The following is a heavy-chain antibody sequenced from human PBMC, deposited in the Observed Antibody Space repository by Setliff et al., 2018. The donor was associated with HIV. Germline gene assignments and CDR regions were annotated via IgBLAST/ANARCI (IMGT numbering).Heavy chain of an antibody. CDR1: GGSFSGYY. J-gene: IGHJ3*02. V-gene: IGHV4-59*01. CDR3: ARAEMATIVAFDI. D-gene: IGHD5-12*01. CDR2: IYYSGST. Sequence: SETLSLTCAVSGGSFSGYYWSWIRQTPGKGLEWIGYIYYSGSTKYNPSLTSRVTISVDTSKNHFSLKLTSVTAADTAVYYCARAEMATIVAFDIWGQGTMVTVSS.